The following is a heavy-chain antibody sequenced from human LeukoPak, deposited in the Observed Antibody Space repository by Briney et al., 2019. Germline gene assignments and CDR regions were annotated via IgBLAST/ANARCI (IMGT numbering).Heavy chain of an antibody. CDR3: VRIIRYESCFYRPVEC. J-gene: IGHJ4*02. D-gene: IGHD3-16*01. CDR1: GFTFSSHS. Sequence: GGSLRLSCTGSGFTFSSHSMSWVRQDPGKGLESLANVKEAGGEGNYVDSVKGRFTISIDNDKNSLDLQMNSQRTDDRPVYLCVRIIRYESCFYRPVECCGQGTLCSVSS. CDR2: VKEAGGEG. V-gene: IGHV3-7*01.